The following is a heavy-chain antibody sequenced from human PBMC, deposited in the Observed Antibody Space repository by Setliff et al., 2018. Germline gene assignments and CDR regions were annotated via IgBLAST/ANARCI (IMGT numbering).Heavy chain of an antibody. Sequence: PGGSLRLSCAASGFSLSTYDVIYGMNWVRQTPGKGLEWISFINVGSSAIYYADSVKGRFTISRDNAKNSLYLQMNNLRVDDTAMYYCARGVNHAFDIWGQGTMDTVSS. J-gene: IGHJ3*02. D-gene: IGHD3-10*01. CDR1: GFSLSTYDVIYG. CDR2: INVGSSAI. CDR3: ARGVNHAFDI. V-gene: IGHV3-48*01.